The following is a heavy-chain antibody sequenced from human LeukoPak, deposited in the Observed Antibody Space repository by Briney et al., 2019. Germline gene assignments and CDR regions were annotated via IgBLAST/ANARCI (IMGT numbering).Heavy chain of an antibody. V-gene: IGHV4-34*01. D-gene: IGHD1-7*01. CDR3: ARRKTGTMEDS. CDR1: GGSFSGYY. Sequence: SETLSLTCAVYGGSFSGYYWVWIRQPPGSGLEWIGTISYSGSTFYTPSLNSRVTISVDTSKNQVSLKLRSVAAADTAVYYCARRKTGTMEDSWGQGTLVTVSS. CDR2: ISYSGST. J-gene: IGHJ4*02.